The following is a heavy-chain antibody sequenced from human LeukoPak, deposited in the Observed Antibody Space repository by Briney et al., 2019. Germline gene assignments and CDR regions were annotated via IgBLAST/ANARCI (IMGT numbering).Heavy chain of an antibody. CDR3: AKALRKYYGSGSYYSRVYYFDY. V-gene: IGHV3-23*01. CDR2: ISGSGGST. D-gene: IGHD3-10*01. CDR1: GFTFSSYA. Sequence: GGSLRLSCAASGFTFSSYAMSWVRQAPGRGLEWVSAISGSGGSTYYADSVKGRFTISRDNSKNTLYLQMNSLRAEDTAVYYCAKALRKYYGSGSYYSRVYYFDYWGQGTLVTVCS. J-gene: IGHJ4*02.